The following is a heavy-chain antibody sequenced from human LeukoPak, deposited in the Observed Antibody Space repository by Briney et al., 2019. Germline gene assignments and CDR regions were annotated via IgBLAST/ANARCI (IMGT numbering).Heavy chain of an antibody. CDR3: AKEGGGALYYFDY. CDR2: ISWNSGSI. V-gene: IGHV3-9*01. J-gene: IGHJ4*02. Sequence: PGGSLRLSCAASGFTFDDYAMHWVRQAPGKGLEGVSGISWNSGSIGYADSVKGRFTISRDNAKNSLYLQMNSLRAEDTALYYCAKEGGGALYYFDYWGQGTLVTVSS. D-gene: IGHD2-15*01. CDR1: GFTFDDYA.